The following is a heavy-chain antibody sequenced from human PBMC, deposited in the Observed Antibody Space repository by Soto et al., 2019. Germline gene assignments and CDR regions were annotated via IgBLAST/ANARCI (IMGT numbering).Heavy chain of an antibody. Sequence: EVQLLESGGGLVQPGWSLRLSCAASGVTFNTYALSWGRQAPGKGLEWVSGTRATGAYIYYAESVKGRFLIHRDTSKATLYQQRNILRVEDTAVYYSAEAIGGSSGWAALDFWGQGTRVTVSS. CDR2: TRATGAYI. CDR1: GVTFNTYA. V-gene: IGHV3-23*01. J-gene: IGHJ4*02. D-gene: IGHD6-25*01. CDR3: AEAIGGSSGWAALDF.